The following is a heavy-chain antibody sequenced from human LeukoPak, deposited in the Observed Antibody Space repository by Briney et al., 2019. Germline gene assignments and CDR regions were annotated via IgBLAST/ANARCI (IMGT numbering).Heavy chain of an antibody. V-gene: IGHV3-23*01. D-gene: IGHD1-14*01. Sequence: GGSLRLSCGASGFTFSTYAMNWVRQAPGKGLEWVSSISGSGGRTYYADSVKGRFTISRDNSKNTLYLQMNSLRAEDTAVYYCAKPARTDAFDIWGQGTMVTVSS. CDR3: AKPARTDAFDI. CDR2: ISGSGGRT. J-gene: IGHJ3*02. CDR1: GFTFSTYA.